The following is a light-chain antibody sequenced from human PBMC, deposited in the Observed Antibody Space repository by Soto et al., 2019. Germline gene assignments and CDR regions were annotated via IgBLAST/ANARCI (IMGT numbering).Light chain of an antibody. V-gene: IGKV1-27*01. CDR1: QGISNY. CDR3: QKYNSAPWT. Sequence: DIQMTQSPSSLSASVGDRVTITCRASQGISNYLAWYQQKPGKVPKLLIYAASTLQSGVPSRFSGSGSGTDFPLTISSLQPADVATYYCQKYNSAPWTFGQGAKVEIK. CDR2: AAS. J-gene: IGKJ1*01.